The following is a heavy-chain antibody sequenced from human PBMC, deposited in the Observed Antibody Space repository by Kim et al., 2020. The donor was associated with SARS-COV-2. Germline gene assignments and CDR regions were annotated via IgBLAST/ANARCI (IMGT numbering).Heavy chain of an antibody. CDR2: ISSNGGST. CDR3: ARRVMVRGVMYWFDP. Sequence: GGSLRLSCAASGFTFSSYAMHWVRQAPGKGLEYVSAISSNGGSTYYANSVKGRFTISRDNSKNTLYLQMGSLRAEDMAVYYCARRVMVRGVMYWFDPWGQGTLVTVSS. J-gene: IGHJ5*02. V-gene: IGHV3-64*01. D-gene: IGHD3-10*01. CDR1: GFTFSSYA.